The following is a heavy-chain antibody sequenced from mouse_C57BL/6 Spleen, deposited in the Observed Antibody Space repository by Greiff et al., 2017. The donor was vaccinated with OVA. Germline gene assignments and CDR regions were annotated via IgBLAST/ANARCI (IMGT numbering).Heavy chain of an antibody. V-gene: IGHV8-8*01. CDR2: IWWDDDK. Sequence: QVTLKVSGPGILQPSQTLSLTCSFSGFSLSTFGMGVGWIRQPSGKGLEWLAHIWWDDDKYYNPSLKSRPPISKDTSNNHVFLKIANVDTADTGTYYCARTGGDYDGYVDYWGQGTTLTVSS. CDR1: GFSLSTFGMG. D-gene: IGHD2-3*01. CDR3: ARTGGDYDGYVDY. J-gene: IGHJ2*01.